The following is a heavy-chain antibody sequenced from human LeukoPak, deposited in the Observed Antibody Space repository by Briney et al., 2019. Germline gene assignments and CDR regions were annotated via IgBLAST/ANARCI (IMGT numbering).Heavy chain of an antibody. CDR2: IVPSGST. Sequence: SETLSLTCTVSGASIRNYYWSWIRQPAGKGLEWIGRIVPSGSTNYNPSLKSRVTMSIDTSKNQFSLRLNSVTAADTAVYYCAKEGAAPGPDFDYWGQGTLVIVSS. D-gene: IGHD6-13*01. J-gene: IGHJ4*02. CDR3: AKEGAAPGPDFDY. V-gene: IGHV4-4*07. CDR1: GASIRNYY.